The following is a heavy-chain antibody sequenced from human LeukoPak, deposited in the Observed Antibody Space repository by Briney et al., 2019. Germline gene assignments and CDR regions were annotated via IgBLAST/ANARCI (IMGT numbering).Heavy chain of an antibody. J-gene: IGHJ4*02. Sequence: KPSETLSLTCTVSGYSISSGYYWGWIRQPPGKGLEWIGSIYHSGSTYYNPSLKSRVTISVDTSKNQFSLKLSSVTAADTAVYYCAREFADTAMVTYWGQGTLVTVSS. CDR2: IYHSGST. CDR3: AREFADTAMVTY. CDR1: GYSISSGYY. V-gene: IGHV4-38-2*02. D-gene: IGHD5-18*01.